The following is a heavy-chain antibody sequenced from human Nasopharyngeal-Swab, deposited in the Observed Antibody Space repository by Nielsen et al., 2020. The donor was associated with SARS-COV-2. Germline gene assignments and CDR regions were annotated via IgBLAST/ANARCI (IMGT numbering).Heavy chain of an antibody. CDR2: ISTSSSYI. CDR1: GFTVSSNY. CDR3: ASLAYSTLP. D-gene: IGHD4-11*01. Sequence: GESLKISCAASGFTVSSNYMSWVRQAPGKGLEWVSSISTSSSYIYYADSVRGRFTISRDNAKNSLYLQMSSLRAEDTAVYYCASLAYSTLPWGQGTLVTVSS. J-gene: IGHJ5*02. V-gene: IGHV3-21*01.